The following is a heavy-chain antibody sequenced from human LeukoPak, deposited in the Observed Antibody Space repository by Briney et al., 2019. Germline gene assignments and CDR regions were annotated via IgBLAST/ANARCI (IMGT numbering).Heavy chain of an antibody. CDR1: GYTFTGYY. Sequence: GASVKVSCKASGYTFTGYYMHWVRQATGQGLEWIGRINPNSGGTNYAQKFQGRVTMTRDTSISTAYMELSRLRSDETAVYYCARGNPFDYWGQGTLVTVSS. D-gene: IGHD1-14*01. CDR2: INPNSGGT. CDR3: ARGNPFDY. J-gene: IGHJ4*02. V-gene: IGHV1-2*06.